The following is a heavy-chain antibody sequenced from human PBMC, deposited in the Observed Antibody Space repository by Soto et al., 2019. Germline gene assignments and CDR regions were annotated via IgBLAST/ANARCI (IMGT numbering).Heavy chain of an antibody. J-gene: IGHJ4*02. CDR1: GGSISSYY. V-gene: IGHV4-59*01. CDR2: IYYSGST. CDR3: ARGLYYDSSGYYYEGPRSESYYFDY. D-gene: IGHD3-22*01. Sequence: SETLSLTCTVSGGSISSYYWSWIRQTPGKGLEWIGYIYYSGSTNYNPSLKSRVTISVDTSKNQFSLKLSSVTAADTAVYYCARGLYYDSSGYYYEGPRSESYYFDYWGQGTLVTVSS.